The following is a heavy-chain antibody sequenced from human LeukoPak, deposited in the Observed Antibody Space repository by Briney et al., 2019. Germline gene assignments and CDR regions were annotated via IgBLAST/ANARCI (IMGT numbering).Heavy chain of an antibody. D-gene: IGHD3-10*01. J-gene: IGHJ4*02. CDR2: IYYSGST. V-gene: IGHV4-59*01. CDR3: ARHPELYFFDY. CDR1: GGSISSYY. Sequence: SETLSLTCTVSGGSISSYYWSWIRQPPGKGLEWIGYIYYSGSTNYNPSLKSRVTISVDTSKNQFSLKLSSVTAADTAVYYCARHPELYFFDYWGQGTLVTVSS.